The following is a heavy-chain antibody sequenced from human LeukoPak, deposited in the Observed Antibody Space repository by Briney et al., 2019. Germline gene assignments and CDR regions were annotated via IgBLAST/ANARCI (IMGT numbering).Heavy chain of an antibody. CDR2: IYSGGST. CDR1: GFTVSSNY. J-gene: IGHJ4*02. Sequence: QTGGSLRLSCAASGFTVSSNYMSWVRQAPGKGLEWVSVIYSGGSTYYADSVKGRFTISRDNSKNTLYLQMNSLRAEDTAVYYCAKDLSGWQDYYFDYWGQGTLVTVSS. V-gene: IGHV3-66*01. D-gene: IGHD6-19*01. CDR3: AKDLSGWQDYYFDY.